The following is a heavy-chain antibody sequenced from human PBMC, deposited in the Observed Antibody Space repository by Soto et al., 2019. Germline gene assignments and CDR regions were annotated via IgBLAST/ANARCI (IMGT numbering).Heavy chain of an antibody. V-gene: IGHV3-43*01. Sequence: EVQLVESGGVVVQPGGSLRLSCAASGFTFDDYTMHWVRQAPGKGLEWVSLISWDGGKTYYADSVKGRFTISRDNSKNSLYLQMNSLRTEDTAVYYCRAVAGRGSFDYWGQGTLVTVSS. CDR2: ISWDGGKT. J-gene: IGHJ4*02. D-gene: IGHD6-19*01. CDR3: RAVAGRGSFDY. CDR1: GFTFDDYT.